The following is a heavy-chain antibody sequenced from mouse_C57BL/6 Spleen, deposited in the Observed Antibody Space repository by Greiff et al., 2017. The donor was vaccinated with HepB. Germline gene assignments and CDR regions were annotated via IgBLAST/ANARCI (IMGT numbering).Heavy chain of an antibody. D-gene: IGHD2-1*01. Sequence: QVQLKQPGTELVKPGASVKLSCKASGYTFTSYWMHWVKQRPGQGLEWIGNINPSNGGTNYNEKFKSKATLTVDKSSSTAYMQLSSLTSEDSAVYYCARMGGNYPYYFDYWGQGTTLTVSS. CDR1: GYTFTSYW. CDR2: INPSNGGT. V-gene: IGHV1-53*01. CDR3: ARMGGNYPYYFDY. J-gene: IGHJ2*01.